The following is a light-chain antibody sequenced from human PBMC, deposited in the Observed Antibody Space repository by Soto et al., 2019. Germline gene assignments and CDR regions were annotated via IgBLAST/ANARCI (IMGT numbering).Light chain of an antibody. J-gene: IGLJ2*01. CDR3: CSFTGSDTVV. CDR2: DVS. V-gene: IGLV2-11*01. CDR1: SSNVGAYNF. Sequence: QSVLTQPRSVSGSPGQSVTISCTGTSSNVGAYNFVSWYRQYPGEAPKLMIFDVSKRPSGVPDRFSGSKSGNTASLTISGLQADDEADYYCCSFTGSDTVVFGGGTKLTVL.